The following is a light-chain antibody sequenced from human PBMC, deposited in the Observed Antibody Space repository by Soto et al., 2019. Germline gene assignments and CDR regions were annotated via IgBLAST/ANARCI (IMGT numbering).Light chain of an antibody. Sequence: DIQMTQSPSTLSASVGDRVTITCRASQSISGWLAWYQQKPGKAPKVLIYDASSLESGVPSRFSGSGSGTDFNLTISSLQPEDIATYSCQQYDSLPRTFGQGTKVDIK. J-gene: IGKJ1*01. CDR3: QQYDSLPRT. V-gene: IGKV1-5*01. CDR2: DAS. CDR1: QSISGW.